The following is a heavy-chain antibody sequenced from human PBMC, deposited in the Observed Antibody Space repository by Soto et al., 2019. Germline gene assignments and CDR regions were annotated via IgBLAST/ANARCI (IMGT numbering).Heavy chain of an antibody. CDR2: IVVGSGNT. V-gene: IGHV1-58*01. CDR3: AATGPNVLRFLEWLQDYYYGMDV. D-gene: IGHD3-3*01. J-gene: IGHJ6*02. Sequence: GASVKVSCKASGFTFTSPAVQWVRQARGQRLEWIGWIVVGSGNTNYAQKFQERVTITRDMPTSTAYMELSSLRSEDTAVYYCAATGPNVLRFLEWLQDYYYGMDVWGQGTTVTVSS. CDR1: GFTFTSPA.